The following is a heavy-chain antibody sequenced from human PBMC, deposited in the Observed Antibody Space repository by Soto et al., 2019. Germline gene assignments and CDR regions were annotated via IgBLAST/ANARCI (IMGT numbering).Heavy chain of an antibody. Sequence: VQLVETGGGLIQPGGSLRLSCAASGFTVSSNYMSWVRQAPGKGLEWVSVIYSGGSTYYADSVKGRFTISRDNSKNTLYRQMNSLRAEDTAVYYCARDSCSGGSCYSAPGSDYWGRGTLVTVSS. V-gene: IGHV3-53*02. J-gene: IGHJ4*02. D-gene: IGHD2-15*01. CDR1: GFTVSSNY. CDR2: IYSGGST. CDR3: ARDSCSGGSCYSAPGSDY.